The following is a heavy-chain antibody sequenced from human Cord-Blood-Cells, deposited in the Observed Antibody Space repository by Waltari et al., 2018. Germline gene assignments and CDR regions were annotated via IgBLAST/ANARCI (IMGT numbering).Heavy chain of an antibody. J-gene: IGHJ4*02. CDR1: GFTFRDYY. Sequence: QVQLVESGGGLVKPGGYLRLSCAASGFTFRDYYMSWIRKAPGKGLEWVSYISSSGSTIYYADSGKGRFTTSRENAKNSLYLQMNSLRAEDTDVYYCARDQVDTAMEYWGQGTLVTVAS. D-gene: IGHD5-18*01. CDR2: ISSSGSTI. V-gene: IGHV3-11*04. CDR3: ARDQVDTAMEY.